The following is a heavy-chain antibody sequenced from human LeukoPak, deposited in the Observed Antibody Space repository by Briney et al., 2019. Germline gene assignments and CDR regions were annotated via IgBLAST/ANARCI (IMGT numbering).Heavy chain of an antibody. D-gene: IGHD5-12*01. CDR1: GYTFTGYY. CDR3: AREVSGYSNIDY. J-gene: IGHJ4*02. CDR2: INPSGGNS. Sequence: ASVKVSCKASGYTFTGYYIHWVRQAPGQGLEWMGIINPSGGNSNYAQKFEGTIAVTSDKSTRTVYMELSGLRSEDTAVYYCAREVSGYSNIDYWGQGTPVTVSS. V-gene: IGHV1-46*01.